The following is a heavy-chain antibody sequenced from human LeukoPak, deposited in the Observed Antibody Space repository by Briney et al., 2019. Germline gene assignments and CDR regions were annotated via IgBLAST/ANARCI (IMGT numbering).Heavy chain of an antibody. CDR3: ASGPPFLKYFEY. J-gene: IGHJ4*02. V-gene: IGHV3-23*01. D-gene: IGHD3-3*01. CDR2: ISVGAEYI. Sequence: GGSLRLSCAASGFTFSSYWMHWVRQAPGKGLVWVSTISVGAEYIFYADSVKGRFTISRDDSNNALYLQMHSLRAEDTALYYCASGPPFLKYFEYWGQGTLVTVSS. CDR1: GFTFSSYW.